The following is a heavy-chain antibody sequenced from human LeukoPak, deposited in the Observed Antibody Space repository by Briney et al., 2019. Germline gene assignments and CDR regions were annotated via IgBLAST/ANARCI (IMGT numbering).Heavy chain of an antibody. V-gene: IGHV3-30*18. CDR3: AKDRSSSWTFDY. J-gene: IGHJ4*02. CDR2: ISYDGSNK. D-gene: IGHD6-13*01. Sequence: GGSLRLSCAPSGFIFSSYWMSWVRQAPGKGLEWVAVISYDGSNKYYGDSVKGRFTISRDNSKNTLYLQMNSLRAEDTAVYYCAKDRSSSWTFDYWGQGTLVTVSS. CDR1: GFIFSSYW.